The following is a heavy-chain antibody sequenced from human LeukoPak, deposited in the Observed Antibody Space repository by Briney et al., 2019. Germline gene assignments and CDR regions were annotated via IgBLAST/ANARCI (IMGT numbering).Heavy chain of an antibody. CDR1: GYTFTSYG. J-gene: IGHJ6*03. D-gene: IGHD5-12*01. V-gene: IGHV1-18*01. Sequence: ASVKVSCKASGYTFTSYGISWVRQAPGQGLEWMGWISAYNGNTNYAQKLQGRVTMTTDTSTSTAYMELRSLRSDDTAVYYCARDNSGYDRSYYYYYMDVWGKGTTVTISS. CDR3: ARDNSGYDRSYYYYYMDV. CDR2: ISAYNGNT.